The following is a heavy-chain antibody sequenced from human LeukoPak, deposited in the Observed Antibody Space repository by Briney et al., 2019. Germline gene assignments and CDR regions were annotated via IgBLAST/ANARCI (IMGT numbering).Heavy chain of an antibody. V-gene: IGHV1-24*01. CDR1: GYTLTELS. D-gene: IGHD3-9*01. J-gene: IGHJ4*02. CDR2: FDPEDGET. CDR3: ATSGPIMPYDIFDY. Sequence: ASVKVSCKVSGYTLTELSMHWVRQAPGKGLEWMGGFDPEDGETIYAQKFQGRVTMTEDTSTDTAYMELSSLRSEDTAVYYCATSGPIMPYDIFDYWGQGTLVTVSS.